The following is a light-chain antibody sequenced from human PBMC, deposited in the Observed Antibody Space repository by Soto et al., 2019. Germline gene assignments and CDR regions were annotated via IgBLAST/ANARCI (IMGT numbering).Light chain of an antibody. Sequence: QSVLTRPPSTSGTPGQSVTSSCSGSSPNIGSNTVNWYQHLPGTAPKLLIYSNTQRPSGVPDRFSGSKSGTSASLAVSGLQSEDEADYYCAAWDDSLNGYVFGTGTKVTVL. CDR2: SNT. CDR3: AAWDDSLNGYV. V-gene: IGLV1-44*01. CDR1: SPNIGSNT. J-gene: IGLJ1*01.